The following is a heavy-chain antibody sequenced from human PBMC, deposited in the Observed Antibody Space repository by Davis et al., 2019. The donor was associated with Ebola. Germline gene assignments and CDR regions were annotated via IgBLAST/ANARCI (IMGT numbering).Heavy chain of an antibody. CDR3: ARGELYSDSYFDL. CDR1: VITFSSYA. Sequence: GESLKISCTDSVITFSSYAMTWVRQAPGKGLEWVSSISSSSSYIYYADSVKGRFTISRDNAKNSLYLQMNSLRDEDTALYYCARGELYSDSYFDLWGRGTQVTVSS. D-gene: IGHD2-21*01. J-gene: IGHJ2*01. V-gene: IGHV3-21*01. CDR2: ISSSSSYI.